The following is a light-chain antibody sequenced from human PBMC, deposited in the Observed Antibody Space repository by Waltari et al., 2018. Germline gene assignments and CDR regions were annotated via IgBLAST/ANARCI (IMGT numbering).Light chain of an antibody. CDR1: QSIMARF. CDR3: QQYGGSHPYT. Sequence: EIVLTQSPGTLSLSPGERVTLSCRAIQSIMARFLAWSHQRPGQAPRLLMYATSTRATGIPYRFRGGGSGTYFSLTITRLEPEVLAVYYCQQYGGSHPYTFGQGTKVEIK. CDR2: ATS. V-gene: IGKV3-20*01. J-gene: IGKJ2*01.